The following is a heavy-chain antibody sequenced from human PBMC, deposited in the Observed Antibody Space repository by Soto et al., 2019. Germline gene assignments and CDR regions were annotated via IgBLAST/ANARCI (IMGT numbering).Heavy chain of an antibody. CDR1: GFTFSSYG. D-gene: IGHD2-15*01. V-gene: IGHV3-33*01. CDR2: IWYDGSNK. Sequence: QVQLVESGGGVVQPGRSLRLSCAASGFTFSSYGMHWVRQAPGKGLEWVAVIWYDGSNKYYADSVKGRFTISRDNSKNTRYLQMNSLRAEDTAVYYCASCPSRSGGSCLNYWGQGTLVTVSS. J-gene: IGHJ4*02. CDR3: ASCPSRSGGSCLNY.